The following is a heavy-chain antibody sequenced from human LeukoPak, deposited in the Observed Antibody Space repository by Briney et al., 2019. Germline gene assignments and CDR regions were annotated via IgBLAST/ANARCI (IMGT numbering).Heavy chain of an antibody. CDR2: INPSGGST. J-gene: IGHJ5*02. D-gene: IGHD2-2*01. V-gene: IGHV1-46*01. CDR3: ARDRDVVVPAAMGGNWFDP. CDR1: GYTFTSHY. Sequence: APVKVSCKASGYTFTSHYMHWVRQAPGQGLEWMGIINPSGGSTSYAQKFQGRVTMTRDTSTSTVYMELSSLRSEDTAVYYCARDRDVVVPAAMGGNWFDPWGQGTLVTVSS.